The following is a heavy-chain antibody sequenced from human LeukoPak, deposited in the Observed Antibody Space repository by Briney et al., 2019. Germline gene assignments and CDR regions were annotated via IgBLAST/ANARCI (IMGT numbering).Heavy chain of an antibody. D-gene: IGHD3-10*01. J-gene: IGHJ4*02. CDR2: ITSSSSYI. Sequence: GGSLGLSCAASGFTFNTYSMNWVRQAPGKGLEWVSSITSSSSYIYYADSVKGRFTISRDNAKNSLYLQMNSLRAEDTAVYYCAGGLWYASGSDYWGQGTLVTVSS. CDR1: GFTFNTYS. CDR3: AGGLWYASGSDY. V-gene: IGHV3-21*01.